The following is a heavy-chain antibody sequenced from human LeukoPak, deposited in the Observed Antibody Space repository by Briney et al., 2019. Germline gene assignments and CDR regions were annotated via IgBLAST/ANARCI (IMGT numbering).Heavy chain of an antibody. V-gene: IGHV1-18*01. CDR3: ARNVVGKTDFDY. D-gene: IGHD6-19*01. J-gene: IGHJ4*02. CDR2: ISAYNGNT. CDR1: GYTFTSYG. Sequence: ASVKVSCKASGYTFTSYGISWVRQAPGQGLEWMGWISAYNGNTNYAQKLQGRVTITRDTSASTAYMELSSLISEDTAVYYCARNVVGKTDFDYWGQGTLVTVSS.